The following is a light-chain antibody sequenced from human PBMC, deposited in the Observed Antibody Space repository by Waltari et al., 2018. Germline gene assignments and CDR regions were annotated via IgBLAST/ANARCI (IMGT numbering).Light chain of an antibody. CDR1: SLRSYY. V-gene: IGLV3-19*01. CDR2: GKN. Sequence: SSELTQDPAVSVALGQTVRITCQGESLRSYYASWYPQKPGQAPVLVIYGKNNRPSGIPDRFSGSSSGNTASLTITGAQAEDEADYYCNSRDSSGNHLGVVFGGGTKLTVL. J-gene: IGLJ2*01. CDR3: NSRDSSGNHLGVV.